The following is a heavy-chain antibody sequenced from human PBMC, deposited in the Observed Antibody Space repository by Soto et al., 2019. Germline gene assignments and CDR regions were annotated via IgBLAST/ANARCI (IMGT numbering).Heavy chain of an antibody. CDR1: VGSIRNCG. CDR3: EREGSGYNF. CDR2: IVPVFGRP. Sequence: SVQVSCSASVGSIRNCGISWVRQAPGQGLEWMGGIVPVFGRPNYAQRFRGRLTITADESTSTGYMELISLRSDDSAVYYYEREGSGYNFWGQGNLVTVS. J-gene: IGHJ4*02. D-gene: IGHD5-12*01. V-gene: IGHV1-69*01.